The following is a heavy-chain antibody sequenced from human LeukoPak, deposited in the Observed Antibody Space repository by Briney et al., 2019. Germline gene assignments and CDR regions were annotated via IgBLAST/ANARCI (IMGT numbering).Heavy chain of an antibody. Sequence: GGSLRLSCAASGFTFSSYAMSWVRQAPGKGLEWVTAISGSGGSTYYADSVKGRFTISRDNSKNTLYLQMNSLRAEDTAVYYCAKATTPTVRACWFDPWGQGTLVTVSS. CDR2: ISGSGGST. J-gene: IGHJ5*02. CDR1: GFTFSSYA. CDR3: AKATTPTVRACWFDP. D-gene: IGHD3-10*01. V-gene: IGHV3-23*01.